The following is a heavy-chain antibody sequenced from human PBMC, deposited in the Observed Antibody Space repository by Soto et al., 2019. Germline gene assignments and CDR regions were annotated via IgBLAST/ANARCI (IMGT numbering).Heavy chain of an antibody. CDR3: AKLDVVATVYGGFDY. CDR1: GFTFSGYA. D-gene: IGHD5-12*01. CDR2: ISSGDSNT. V-gene: IGHV3-23*01. J-gene: IGHJ4*02. Sequence: EVPLLESGGGLVQPGGSLRLSCAASGFTFSGYAMSWVRQAPGKGLEWVSTISSGDSNTYYADSMKGRFTISRDNSQNTLYLQVNSLRAEDTAVYYCAKLDVVATVYGGFDYWGQGTLVTVSS.